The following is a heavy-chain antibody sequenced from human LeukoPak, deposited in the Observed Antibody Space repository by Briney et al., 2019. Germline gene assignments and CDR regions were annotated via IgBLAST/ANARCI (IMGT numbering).Heavy chain of an antibody. Sequence: ASVKVSCKASGYTFTNFAISWVRQAPGEGLEWMGWINTYNGNTDYAQKVQDRVTMTADTSTSTAYMELRSLRSDDTAVYYCTREDLCGGNVYRCGGSDSWVQGTLVTVSS. V-gene: IGHV1-18*01. CDR3: TREDLCGGNVYRCGGSDS. CDR1: GYTFTNFA. CDR2: INTYNGNT. D-gene: IGHD4-23*01. J-gene: IGHJ4*02.